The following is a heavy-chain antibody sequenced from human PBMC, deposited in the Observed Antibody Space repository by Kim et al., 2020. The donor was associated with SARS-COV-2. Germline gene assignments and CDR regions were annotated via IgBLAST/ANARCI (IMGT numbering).Heavy chain of an antibody. CDR1: GGSVSSGSYY. V-gene: IGHV4-61*01. D-gene: IGHD3-22*01. J-gene: IGHJ3*02. CDR2: IYYSGST. CDR3: ARAKITMIVVVDAFDI. Sequence: SETLSLICTVSGGSVSSGSYYWSWIRQPPGKGLEWIGYIYYSGSTNYNPSLKSRVTISVDTSKNQFSLKLSSVTAADTAVYYCARAKITMIVVVDAFDIWGQGTMVTVSS.